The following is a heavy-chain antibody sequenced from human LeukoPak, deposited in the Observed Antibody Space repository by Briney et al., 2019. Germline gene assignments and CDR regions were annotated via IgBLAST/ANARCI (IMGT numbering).Heavy chain of an antibody. Sequence: SETLSLTCSVSGGSISSHYWSWIRQPPGKGLEWIGYTYNSVRTNYNPSLKSRVTISVDTSKNQLSLKLSSVTAADTALYFCVRDLAATLDHYYYGMDVWGQGTTVTVSS. J-gene: IGHJ6*02. CDR2: TYNSVRT. D-gene: IGHD6-25*01. CDR1: GGSISSHY. CDR3: VRDLAATLDHYYYGMDV. V-gene: IGHV4-59*11.